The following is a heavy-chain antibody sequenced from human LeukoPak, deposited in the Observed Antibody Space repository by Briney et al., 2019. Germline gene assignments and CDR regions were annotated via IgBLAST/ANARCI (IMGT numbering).Heavy chain of an antibody. CDR1: GFTFSNDA. CDR3: AKGSGGGWYSGFDF. V-gene: IGHV3-23*01. Sequence: GGSLRLSCAASGFTFSNDAMSWVRQAPGKGLEWVSAISASGASTYYADSVKGRFTISRDNSKNSLYLQMSSLRGEDTAVYFCAKGSGGGWYSGFDFWGQGTLLTVSS. J-gene: IGHJ4*02. D-gene: IGHD2-15*01. CDR2: ISASGAST.